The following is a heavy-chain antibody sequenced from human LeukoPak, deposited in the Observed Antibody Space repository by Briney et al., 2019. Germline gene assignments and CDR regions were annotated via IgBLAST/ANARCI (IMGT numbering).Heavy chain of an antibody. Sequence: SETLSLTCTVSGDSITGYHWNWIRQPAGKGLEWIGRVYSSGYTNYNPSLQSRVTMSIDTSRNQVSLRLTSVTAADAAVYYCAAISLAGQGDRFDPWGQGTLVTVSS. CDR1: GDSITGYH. J-gene: IGHJ5*02. CDR3: AAISLAGQGDRFDP. V-gene: IGHV4-4*07. CDR2: VYSSGYT. D-gene: IGHD6-19*01.